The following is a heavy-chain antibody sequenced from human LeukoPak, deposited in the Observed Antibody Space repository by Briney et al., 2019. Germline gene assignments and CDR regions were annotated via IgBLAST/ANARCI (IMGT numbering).Heavy chain of an antibody. Sequence: PGGSLRLSCAASGFTFSSYSMNWVRQAPGKGLEWVAFIRYDGSNKYYADSVKGRFTISRDNTKNTLYVQMNSLRAEDTALYYCARDFRTNYYYYMDVWGKGTTVTVSS. CDR2: IRYDGSNK. V-gene: IGHV3-30*02. CDR1: GFTFSSYS. J-gene: IGHJ6*03. D-gene: IGHD1-14*01. CDR3: ARDFRTNYYYYMDV.